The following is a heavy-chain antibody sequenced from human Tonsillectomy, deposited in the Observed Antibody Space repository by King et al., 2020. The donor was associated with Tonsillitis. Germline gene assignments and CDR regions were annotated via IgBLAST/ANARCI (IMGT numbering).Heavy chain of an antibody. CDR1: GYTFTGYY. Sequence: VQLVQSGAEVKKPGASVKVSCKTSGYTFTGYYMHWVRQAPGQGLEWMGWINPNSGGTSYTQRFQGRVTMTRDTSISTAYMELSRLRSDDTAVYYCARGRMDILDWGQGTLVTVSS. V-gene: IGHV1-2*02. J-gene: IGHJ4*02. CDR2: INPNSGGT. D-gene: IGHD2-2*03. CDR3: ARGRMDILD.